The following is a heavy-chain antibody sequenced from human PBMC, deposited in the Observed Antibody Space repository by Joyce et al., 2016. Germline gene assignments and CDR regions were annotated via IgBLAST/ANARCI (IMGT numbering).Heavy chain of an antibody. J-gene: IGHJ4*02. CDR1: GFTFATFS. D-gene: IGHD5-12*01. Sequence: EVQLVESGGGLVKPGGSLRLSCAASGFTFATFSMSWVRQAPGKGLEWVSSISGSGDYIHYADSVQGRFTISGDNANNSLYLQVNSLRAEDTAVYYCARHEDLAGLHSWGQGILVTVSS. CDR2: ISGSGDYI. V-gene: IGHV3-21*01. CDR3: ARHEDLAGLHS.